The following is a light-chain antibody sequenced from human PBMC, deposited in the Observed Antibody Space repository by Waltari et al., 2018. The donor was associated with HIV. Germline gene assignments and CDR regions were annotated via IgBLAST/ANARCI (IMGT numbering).Light chain of an antibody. CDR2: WAS. CDR1: QSVLYNSNNKNY. Sequence: DIVMTQSPDSLAVSLGERATIHCKSSQSVLYNSNNKNYLAWYQQKPGQPPKLLIYWASTRESGVPDRFSGRGSGTDFTLTISSLQAEDVAVYYCQQYYTTPRTFGGGTKVEIK. CDR3: QQYYTTPRT. J-gene: IGKJ4*01. V-gene: IGKV4-1*01.